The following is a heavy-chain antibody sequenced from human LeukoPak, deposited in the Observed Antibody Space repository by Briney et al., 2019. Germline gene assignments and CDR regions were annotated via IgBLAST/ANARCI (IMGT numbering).Heavy chain of an antibody. CDR2: TYDSGTT. V-gene: IGHV3-53*01. D-gene: IGHD6-19*01. CDR3: AGRRSSGWYAY. CDR1: GFTVSSNY. J-gene: IGHJ4*02. Sequence: TGGSLRLSCATSGFTVSSNYMSWVRQAPGKGLEWVSVTYDSGTTYYADSVKGRFLIFRDTSKNTVDLQMNSLRVEDTAVYYCAGRRSSGWYAYWGQGTLVTVSS.